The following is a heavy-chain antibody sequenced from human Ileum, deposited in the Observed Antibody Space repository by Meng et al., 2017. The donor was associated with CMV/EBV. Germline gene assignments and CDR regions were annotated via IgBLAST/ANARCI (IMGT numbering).Heavy chain of an antibody. V-gene: IGHV3-66*02. CDR3: ARGGYYFGTLDS. CDR2: IFSDGNT. D-gene: IGHD1-14*01. CDR1: GFTVISNY. Sequence: GESLKISCAASGFTVISNYMSWVRQAPGKGLEWVSLIFSDGNTYYADSVRGRFTISRDISKNTLYLQMNSLRAEDTAMYYCARGGYYFGTLDSWGQGTLVTVSS. J-gene: IGHJ4*02.